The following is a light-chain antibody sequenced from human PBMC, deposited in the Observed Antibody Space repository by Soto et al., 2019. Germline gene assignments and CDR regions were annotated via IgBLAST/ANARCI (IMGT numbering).Light chain of an antibody. Sequence: EIVVSKSPGTRCVSPGERAPLSCGASQSFTSNYLAWYQQKPGQAPRLLIYGASSRATGIPDRFSGSGSGTDFTLTICSLEPEDCAAYQSPLYGIPSGPFGQGTKLDIK. J-gene: IGKJ2*01. CDR1: QSFTSNY. CDR2: GAS. V-gene: IGKV3-20*01. CDR3: PLYGIPSGP.